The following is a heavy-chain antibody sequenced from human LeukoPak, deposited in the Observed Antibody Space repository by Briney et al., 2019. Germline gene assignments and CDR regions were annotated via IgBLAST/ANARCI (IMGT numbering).Heavy chain of an antibody. V-gene: IGHV4-39*07. CDR3: ARDHKQWLVEWVSNWFDP. J-gene: IGHJ5*02. Sequence: SETLSLTCTVSGGSISSSSYYWGWIRQPPGKGLEWIGSIYYSGSTYYNPSLKSRVTISVDTSKNQFSLKLSSVTAADTAVYYCARDHKQWLVEWVSNWFDPWGQGTLVTVSS. CDR1: GGSISSSSYY. D-gene: IGHD6-19*01. CDR2: IYYSGST.